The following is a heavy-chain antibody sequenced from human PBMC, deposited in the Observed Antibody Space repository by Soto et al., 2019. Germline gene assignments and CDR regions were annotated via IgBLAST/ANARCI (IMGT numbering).Heavy chain of an antibody. CDR2: INSDGSST. V-gene: IGHV3-74*01. Sequence: GGSLRLSCAASEFTFSSYWMHWVRQAPGKGLVWVSRINSDGSSTSYADSVKGRFTISRDNAKNTLYLQMNSLRAEDTAVYYCARGDYDFWSGYYESPYYYYGMDVWGQGTTVTVSS. D-gene: IGHD3-3*01. CDR3: ARGDYDFWSGYYESPYYYYGMDV. CDR1: EFTFSSYW. J-gene: IGHJ6*02.